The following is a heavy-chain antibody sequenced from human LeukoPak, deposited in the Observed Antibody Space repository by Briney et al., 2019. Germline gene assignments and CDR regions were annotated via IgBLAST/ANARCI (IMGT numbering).Heavy chain of an antibody. V-gene: IGHV3-30*18. CDR3: AKDSYDILTDSNWFDP. Sequence: GGSLRLSCAASGFTFSSYGMHWVRQAPGKGLEWVAVTSYDGSNKYYADSVKGRFTISRDNSKNTLYLQMNSLRAEDTAVYYCAKDSYDILTDSNWFDPWGQGTLVTVSS. D-gene: IGHD3-9*01. CDR2: TSYDGSNK. J-gene: IGHJ5*02. CDR1: GFTFSSYG.